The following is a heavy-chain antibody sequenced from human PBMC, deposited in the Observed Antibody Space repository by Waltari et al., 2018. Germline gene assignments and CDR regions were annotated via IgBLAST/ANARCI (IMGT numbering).Heavy chain of an antibody. D-gene: IGHD2-2*01. CDR3: GRGQLLFLDY. V-gene: IGHV1-2*02. CDR2: LNPHSVDT. CDR1: EYTFTGYY. Sequence: QVQLVQSGAEVKKPGASVKVSCKASEYTFTGYYIHWVRQAPGQGREWKGSLNPHSVDTNYAQKVQGRVTMTRDTSISTAYMELSRLKSDDTAVYFCGRGQLLFLDYWGQGTLVTISS. J-gene: IGHJ4*02.